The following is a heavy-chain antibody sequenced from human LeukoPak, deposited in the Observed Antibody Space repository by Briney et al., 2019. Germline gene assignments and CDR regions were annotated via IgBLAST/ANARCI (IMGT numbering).Heavy chain of an antibody. V-gene: IGHV1-2*02. D-gene: IGHD5-24*01. J-gene: IGHJ4*02. CDR3: ARVEMATIYY. CDR2: INPNSGGT. CDR1: GNTLSDYY. Sequence: GASVKVSCKASGNTLSDYYMHWVRQAPGQGLEWMGWINPNSGGTNYAQKFQGRVTMTRDTSISTAYMELSRLRSDDTAVYYCARVEMATIYYWGQGTLVTVSS.